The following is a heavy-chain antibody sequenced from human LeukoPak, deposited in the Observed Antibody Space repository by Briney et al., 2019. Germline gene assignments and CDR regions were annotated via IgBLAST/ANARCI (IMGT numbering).Heavy chain of an antibody. Sequence: ASVKVSCKASGYTFTSYGISWVRQAPGQGLEWMGWISAYNGNTNYAQKLQGRVTMTTDTSTSTAYMELRSLRSDDMAVYYCARGPRYAYDSSALVLDSWGQGTLVTVSS. V-gene: IGHV1-18*03. CDR1: GYTFTSYG. CDR3: ARGPRYAYDSSALVLDS. D-gene: IGHD3-22*01. CDR2: ISAYNGNT. J-gene: IGHJ4*02.